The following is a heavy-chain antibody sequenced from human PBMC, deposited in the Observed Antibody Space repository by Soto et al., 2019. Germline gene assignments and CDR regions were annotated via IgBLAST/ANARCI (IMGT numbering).Heavy chain of an antibody. CDR1: GYTFTSFY. J-gene: IGHJ4*02. D-gene: IGHD7-27*01. CDR3: ARGLTSGDY. V-gene: IGHV1-46*01. CDR2: INPNGGST. Sequence: QVQLVQSGAEVKNPGASVKLSCKASGYTFTSFYIHWVRQAPGQGLEWMAIINPNGGSTNYAPNLQGRVTLTRDTSTNTVYIELCSLGSEDTAVYYCARGLTSGDYWGQGTLVTVSS.